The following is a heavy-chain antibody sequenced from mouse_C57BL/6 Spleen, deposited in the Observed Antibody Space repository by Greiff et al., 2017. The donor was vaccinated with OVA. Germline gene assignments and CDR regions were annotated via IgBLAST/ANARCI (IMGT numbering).Heavy chain of an antibody. J-gene: IGHJ4*01. CDR2: ISSGGDYI. CDR3: TIEYGNYYAMDY. CDR1: GFTFSSYA. V-gene: IGHV5-9-1*02. Sequence: DVKLQESGEGLVKPGGSLKLSCAASGFTFSSYAMSWVRQTPEKRLEWVAYISSGGDYIYYADTVTGRFTISRDNARNTLYLQMSSLKSEDTAMYYYTIEYGNYYAMDYWGQGTSVTVSS. D-gene: IGHD2-1*01.